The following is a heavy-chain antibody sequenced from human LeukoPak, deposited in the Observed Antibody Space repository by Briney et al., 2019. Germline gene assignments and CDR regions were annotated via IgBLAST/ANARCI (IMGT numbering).Heavy chain of an antibody. D-gene: IGHD3-3*01. Sequence: GGSLRLSCVASGFTFSSHNMSWVRQAPGKGLEWVSAISGSGGSTYYADSVKGRFTISRDNSKNTLYLQMNSLRAEDTAVYYCATPEYDFWSGYQEYFQHWGQGTLVTVSS. J-gene: IGHJ1*01. CDR3: ATPEYDFWSGYQEYFQH. CDR1: GFTFSSHN. V-gene: IGHV3-23*01. CDR2: ISGSGGST.